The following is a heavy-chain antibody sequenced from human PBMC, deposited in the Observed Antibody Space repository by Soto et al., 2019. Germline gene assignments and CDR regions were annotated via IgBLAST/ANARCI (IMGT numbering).Heavy chain of an antibody. D-gene: IGHD4-17*01. CDR2: INPSGGST. CDR1: GYTFTSYY. V-gene: IGHV1-46*03. CDR3: ARGRVADYGDYRYYYYMDV. Sequence: GASVKVSCKSSGYTFTSYYMHWVRQAPGQGLEWMGIINPSGGSTSYAQKFQGRVTMTRDTSTSTVYMELSSLRSEDTAVYYCARGRVADYGDYRYYYYMDVWGKGTTVTVSS. J-gene: IGHJ6*03.